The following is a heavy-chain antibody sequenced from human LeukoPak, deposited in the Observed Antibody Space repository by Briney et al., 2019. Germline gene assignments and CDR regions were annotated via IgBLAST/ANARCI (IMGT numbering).Heavy chain of an antibody. CDR2: IIPIFGTA. CDR3: KGEGDYYGSGSYYLDYY. Sequence: GASVTVSCTASGGTFSSYAISWVRQAPGQGLEWMGGIIPIFGTANYAQKFQGRVTITADESTSTAYMELSSLRSEDTAVYYCKGEGDYYGSGSYYLDYYWGQGTLVTVSS. D-gene: IGHD3-10*01. J-gene: IGHJ4*02. V-gene: IGHV1-69*13. CDR1: GGTFSSYA.